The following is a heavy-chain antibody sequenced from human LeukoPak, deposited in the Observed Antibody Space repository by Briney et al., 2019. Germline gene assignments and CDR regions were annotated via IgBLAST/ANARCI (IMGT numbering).Heavy chain of an antibody. J-gene: IGHJ4*02. CDR1: GFTFSSFS. D-gene: IGHD4-11*01. CDR3: TTVHSIYAKYFDF. CDR2: IKSKTDGGTT. V-gene: IGHV3-15*01. Sequence: GGSLRLSCAASGFTFSSFSMNWVRQAPGKGLEWVGRIKSKTDGGTTDYAAPVKGRFTISRDDSKNTLYLQMNSLKTEDTAVYYCTTVHSIYAKYFDFWGQGTLVTVSS.